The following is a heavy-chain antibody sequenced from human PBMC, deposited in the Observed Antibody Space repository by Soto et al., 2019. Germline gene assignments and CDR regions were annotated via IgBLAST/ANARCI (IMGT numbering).Heavy chain of an antibody. D-gene: IGHD3-3*01. J-gene: IGHJ5*02. CDR2: GYYSGTT. V-gene: IGHV4-39*01. CDR1: GGSISSSDYY. Sequence: QLQLQESGPGLVRPSETLSLTCTVSGGSISSSDYYWGWIRQPPGKGLEWIGNGYYSGTTYYNPSLRSRVTISVYTSTNQFSLKLNSVTAADTAVYYCARHHYDFWSGYGGNWFDPWGQGTLVTVSS. CDR3: ARHHYDFWSGYGGNWFDP.